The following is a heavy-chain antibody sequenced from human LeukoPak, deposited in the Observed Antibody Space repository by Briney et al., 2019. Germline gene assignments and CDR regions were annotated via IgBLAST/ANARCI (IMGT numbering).Heavy chain of an antibody. Sequence: SETLSLTCAVYGGSFSGYYWSWIRQPPGKGLEWIGEINHSGSTNYNPSLKSRVTISVDTSKNQFSLKLSSVTAADTAVYYCARPRLSYSSSWAFDYWGQGTLVTVSS. CDR3: ARPRLSYSSSWAFDY. CDR1: GGSFSGYY. J-gene: IGHJ4*02. D-gene: IGHD6-13*01. V-gene: IGHV4-34*01. CDR2: INHSGST.